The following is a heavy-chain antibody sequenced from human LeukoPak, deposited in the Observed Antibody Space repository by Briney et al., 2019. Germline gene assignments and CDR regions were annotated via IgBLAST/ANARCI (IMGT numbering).Heavy chain of an antibody. CDR3: ARAGGGYSGYVTWGGYCSGGSCYSATGRYYYYYGMDV. CDR2: IYYSGST. V-gene: IGHV4-39*07. Sequence: SETLSLTCTVSGGSISSSSYYWGWIRQPPGKGLEWIGNIYYSGSTNYNPSLKSRVTISVDTSKNQFSLKLSSVTAADTAVYYCARAGGGYSGYVTWGGYCSGGSCYSATGRYYYYYGMDVWGQGTTVTVSS. D-gene: IGHD2-15*01. J-gene: IGHJ6*02. CDR1: GGSISSSSYY.